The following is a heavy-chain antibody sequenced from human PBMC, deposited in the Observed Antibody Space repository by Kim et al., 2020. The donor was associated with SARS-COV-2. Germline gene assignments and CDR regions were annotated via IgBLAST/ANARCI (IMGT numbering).Heavy chain of an antibody. J-gene: IGHJ4*02. CDR2: IYHSGST. Sequence: SETLSLTCAVSGGSISSSNWWSWVRQPPGKGLEWIGEIYHSGSTNYNPSLKSRVTISVDKSKNQFSLKLSSVTAADTAVYYCARDGGGAVAGSHFDYWGQGTLVTVSS. D-gene: IGHD6-19*01. CDR3: ARDGGGAVAGSHFDY. V-gene: IGHV4-4*02. CDR1: GGSISSSNW.